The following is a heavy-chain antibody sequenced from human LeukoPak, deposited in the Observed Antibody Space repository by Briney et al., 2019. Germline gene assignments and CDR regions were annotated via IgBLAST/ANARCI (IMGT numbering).Heavy chain of an antibody. V-gene: IGHV4-59*01. CDR3: ARPPYSSSWVDY. CDR1: GGSISSYY. J-gene: IGHJ4*02. Sequence: PSETLSLTCTVSGGSISSYYWSWIRQPPGKGLEWIGYIYYSGSTNYNPSLKSRVTISVDTSKNQFSLKLSSVTAADTAVYYCARPPYSSSWVDYWGQGTLVTVSS. D-gene: IGHD6-13*01. CDR2: IYYSGST.